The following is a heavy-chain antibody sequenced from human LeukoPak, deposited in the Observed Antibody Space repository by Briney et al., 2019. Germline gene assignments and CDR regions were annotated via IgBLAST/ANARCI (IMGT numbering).Heavy chain of an antibody. D-gene: IGHD6-19*01. Sequence: GGSLRLSSAASGFSFSSHWMSWVRRAPGKGLEWVANIRPDGSAQYYVDSVKGRFTISRDNAKNSLFLHMNSLRAEDTALYYCAKWGYISGYYYDSWGQGTLVTVSS. CDR1: GFSFSSHW. CDR3: AKWGYISGYYYDS. CDR2: IRPDGSAQ. V-gene: IGHV3-7*03. J-gene: IGHJ4*02.